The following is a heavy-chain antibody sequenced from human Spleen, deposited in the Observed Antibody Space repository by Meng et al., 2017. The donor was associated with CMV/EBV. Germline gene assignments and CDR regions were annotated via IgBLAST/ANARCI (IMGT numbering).Heavy chain of an antibody. Sequence: GGSLRLSCEASGFTFRTFTMHWVRQAPGKGPEWVALISSDAYNSHYADSVRGRFTISRDNSRRTLYLHMNNLRLEDTAVYYCATYSRAPAAMRAYFNHWGLGTLVTVSS. D-gene: IGHD2-2*01. CDR3: ATYSRAPAAMRAYFNH. CDR2: ISSDAYNS. J-gene: IGHJ4*02. V-gene: IGHV3-30*14. CDR1: GFTFRTFT.